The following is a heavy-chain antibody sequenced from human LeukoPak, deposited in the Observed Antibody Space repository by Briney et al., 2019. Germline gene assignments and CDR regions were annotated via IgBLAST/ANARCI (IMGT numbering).Heavy chain of an antibody. CDR1: GFTRG. Sequence: GGSLRLSCVASGFTRGMHWIRQAPGNVLGWVGFIRFDGTDSDYADSVKGRFTISRANSKNTLFLQLSSLKPEATAMYYCAMERLSGFSFVHWGQGTLVAVSS. V-gene: IGHV3-30*02. CDR2: IRFDGTDS. CDR3: AMERLSGFSFVH. J-gene: IGHJ5*02. D-gene: IGHD3-3*01.